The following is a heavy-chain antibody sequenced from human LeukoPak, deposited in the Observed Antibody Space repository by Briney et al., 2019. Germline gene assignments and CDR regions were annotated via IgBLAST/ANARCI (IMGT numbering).Heavy chain of an antibody. J-gene: IGHJ4*02. D-gene: IGHD6-13*01. CDR3: ARGGAAPGIFDY. V-gene: IGHV4-4*07. Sequence: SETLSLTCTVSGASISGSYWSWLPQPAGKGLEWIGRVDTSGNTNYNPPLKSRVTMSVDTSKNQFSLKLTSLTAADTAVYFCARGGAAPGIFDYWGQGTLAPVSS. CDR1: GASISGSY. CDR2: VDTSGNT.